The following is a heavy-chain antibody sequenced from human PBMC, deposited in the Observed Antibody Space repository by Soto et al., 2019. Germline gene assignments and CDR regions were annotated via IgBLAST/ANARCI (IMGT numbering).Heavy chain of an antibody. CDR3: ARDLNYDASGIYPHGMDV. CDR2: IWYDGSNR. J-gene: IGHJ6*02. Sequence: QVQLVESGGGVVQPGRSLRLSCAASRFTFRDYGMHWVRQAPGKGLEWVAVIWYDGSNRYYADSVNGRFTISRDNSKNSVYLQMNGLRAEDTAVYYCARDLNYDASGIYPHGMDVWGQGTTVIVSS. D-gene: IGHD3-10*01. CDR1: RFTFRDYG. V-gene: IGHV3-33*01.